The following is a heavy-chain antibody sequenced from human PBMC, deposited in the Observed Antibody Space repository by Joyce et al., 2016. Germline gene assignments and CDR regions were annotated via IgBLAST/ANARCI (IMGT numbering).Heavy chain of an antibody. V-gene: IGHV3-49*05. J-gene: IGHJ5*02. D-gene: IGHD2-15*01. Sequence: EVQLVESGGGLVKPGRSLRLSCTSSGFIFGDYAMNWFRQAPGKGLEWVGFIRIKANGRTTDYAETVKGRFTISRDDSKSIAYLQMNSLKTEDTAVYYCTRIGDCSGSSCYEGWFDPWGQGTLVTVSS. CDR2: IRIKANGRTT. CDR3: TRIGDCSGSSCYEGWFDP. CDR1: GFIFGDYA.